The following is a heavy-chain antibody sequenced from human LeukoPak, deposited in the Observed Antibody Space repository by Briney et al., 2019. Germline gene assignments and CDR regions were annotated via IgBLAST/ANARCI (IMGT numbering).Heavy chain of an antibody. V-gene: IGHV3-48*01. CDR2: ISSSSSTI. CDR1: GFTFSSYS. D-gene: IGHD3-22*01. CDR3: AREGYYYDSSGPPDV. J-gene: IGHJ6*04. Sequence: PGGSLRLSCAASGFTFSSYSMNWVRQAPGKGLEWVSYISSSSSTIYYADSVKGRFTISRDNSKNTLYPQMNSLRAEDTAVYYCAREGYYYDSSGPPDVWGKGTTVTVSS.